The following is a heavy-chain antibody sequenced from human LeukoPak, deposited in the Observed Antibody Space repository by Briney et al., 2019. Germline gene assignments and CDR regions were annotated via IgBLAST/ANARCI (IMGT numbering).Heavy chain of an antibody. CDR2: IRYDGSNK. J-gene: IGHJ3*02. CDR3: ARTYYDYWSGPYAFDI. D-gene: IGHD3-3*01. CDR1: GFTFSSYG. V-gene: IGHV3-30*02. Sequence: GGSLRLSCVASGFTFSSYGMHWVRRAPGKGLEWVAFIRYDGSNKYYADSVKGRFTISRDNSENTLYLRMNNLRAEDTAVYYCARTYYDYWSGPYAFDIWGQGTMVTVSS.